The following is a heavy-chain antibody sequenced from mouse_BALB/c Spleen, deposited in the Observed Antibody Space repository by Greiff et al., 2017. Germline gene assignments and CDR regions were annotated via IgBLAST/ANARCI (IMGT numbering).Heavy chain of an antibody. CDR3: ARFPYFYYGNYVGAMDY. CDR1: GYTFTSYV. V-gene: IGHV1-14*01. D-gene: IGHD2-1*01. CDR2: INPYNDGT. J-gene: IGHJ4*01. Sequence: VQLQQPGSELVRPGASVKMSCKASGYTFTSYVMHWVKQKPGQGLEWIGYINPYNDGTKYNEKFKGKATLTSDKSSSTAYMELSSLTSEDSAVYYCARFPYFYYGNYVGAMDYWGQGTSVTVSS.